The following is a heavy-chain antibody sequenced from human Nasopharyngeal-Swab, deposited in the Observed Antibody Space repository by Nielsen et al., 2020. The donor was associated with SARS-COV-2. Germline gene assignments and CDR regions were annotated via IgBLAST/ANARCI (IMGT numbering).Heavy chain of an antibody. CDR3: ARDHDYGDYYFDY. J-gene: IGHJ4*02. CDR2: ISSSSSYI. V-gene: IGHV3-21*01. D-gene: IGHD4-17*01. Sequence: VRQASGKGLEWVSSISSSSSYIYYADSVKGRFTTSRDNAKNSLYLQMNSLRAEDTAVYYCARDHDYGDYYFDYWGQGTLVTVSS.